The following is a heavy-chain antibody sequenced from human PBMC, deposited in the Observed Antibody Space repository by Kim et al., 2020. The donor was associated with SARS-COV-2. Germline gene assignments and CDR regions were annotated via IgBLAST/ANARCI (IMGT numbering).Heavy chain of an antibody. J-gene: IGHJ5*02. CDR3: TRDMVS. CDR2: INSDGSTT. CDR1: GITFSGYW. Sequence: GGSLRLSCAASGITFSGYWMHWVRLAPGKGLEWVSRINSDGSTTTYADSVKGRFTISRDNAKNTLYLQMNSLRAEDTAVYYCTRDMVSWVQGVLVTDAS. D-gene: IGHD2-8*01. V-gene: IGHV3-74*01.